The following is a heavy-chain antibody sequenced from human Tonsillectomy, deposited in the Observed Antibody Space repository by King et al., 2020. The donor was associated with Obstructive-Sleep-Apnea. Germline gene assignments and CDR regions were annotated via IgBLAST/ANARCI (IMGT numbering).Heavy chain of an antibody. CDR3: ARGSGAAAVNWLDP. CDR1: GGSFSDYY. Sequence: VQLQQWGAGLFKPSETLSLTCAGFGGSFSDYYWSWIRQPPGKGLEWIGESNHSGSTNYDPSLKRRVTISVDTSKNQISLKLSSVTAADTAVYYCARGSGAAAVNWLDPWGQGTLVTVSS. D-gene: IGHD6-13*01. V-gene: IGHV4-34*01. J-gene: IGHJ5*02. CDR2: SNHSGST.